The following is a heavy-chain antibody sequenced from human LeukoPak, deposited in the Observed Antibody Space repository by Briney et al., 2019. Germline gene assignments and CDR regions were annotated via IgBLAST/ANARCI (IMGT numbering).Heavy chain of an antibody. J-gene: IGHJ3*02. D-gene: IGHD3-9*01. CDR2: ISGSGGST. V-gene: IGHV3-23*01. CDR1: GFTVSSNS. Sequence: GGSLRLSCTVSGFTVSSNSMSWVRQAPGKGLEWVSAISGSGGSTYYADSVKGRFTISRDNSKNTLYLQMNSLRAEDTAVYYCAKDLDDILTGYYFGVAFDIWGQGTMVTVSS. CDR3: AKDLDDILTGYYFGVAFDI.